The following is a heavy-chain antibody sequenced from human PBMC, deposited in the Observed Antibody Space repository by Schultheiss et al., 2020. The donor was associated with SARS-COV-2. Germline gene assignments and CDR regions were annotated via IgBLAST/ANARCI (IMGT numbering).Heavy chain of an antibody. CDR1: GFSFSNYG. J-gene: IGHJ4*02. D-gene: IGHD4-17*01. CDR3: AKVGDDYGDYVGDY. CDR2: ILYDGRSE. V-gene: IGHV3-30*18. Sequence: GGSLRLSCAASGFSFSNYGMHWVRQAPGKGLEWVGMILYDGRSEYYADSVKGRFTISRDNSKNTLYLQMNSLRAEDTAVYYCAKVGDDYGDYVGDYWGQGTLVTISS.